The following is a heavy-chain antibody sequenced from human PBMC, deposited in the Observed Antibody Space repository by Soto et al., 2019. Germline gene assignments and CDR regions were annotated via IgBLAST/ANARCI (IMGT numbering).Heavy chain of an antibody. CDR3: ARPRSSYYYDSSGFRAGDAFDI. Sequence: QVQLVQSGAEVKKPGASVKVSCKASGYTFTSYGISWVRQAPGQGLEWMGWISAYNGNTNYAQKLQGRVTMTTDTSTSTAYMELRSLRSDDTAVYYCARPRSSYYYDSSGFRAGDAFDIWGQGTMVTVSS. J-gene: IGHJ3*02. D-gene: IGHD3-22*01. CDR2: ISAYNGNT. CDR1: GYTFTSYG. V-gene: IGHV1-18*01.